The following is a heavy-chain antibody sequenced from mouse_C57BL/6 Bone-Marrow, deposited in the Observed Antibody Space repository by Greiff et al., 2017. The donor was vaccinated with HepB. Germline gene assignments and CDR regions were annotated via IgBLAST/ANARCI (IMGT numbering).Heavy chain of an antibody. CDR2: IDPENGDT. J-gene: IGHJ1*03. CDR1: GFNIKDDY. CDR3: TTGLLRYFYWYFDV. Sequence: SGAELVRPGASVKLSCTASGFNIKDDYMHWVKQRPEQGLEWIGWIDPENGDTEYASKFQGKATITADTSSNTAYLQLSSLTSEDTAVYYCTTGLLRYFYWYFDVWGTGTTVTVSS. D-gene: IGHD1-1*01. V-gene: IGHV14-4*01.